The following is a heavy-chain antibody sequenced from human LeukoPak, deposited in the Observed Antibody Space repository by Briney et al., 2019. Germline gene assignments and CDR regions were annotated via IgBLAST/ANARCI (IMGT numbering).Heavy chain of an antibody. CDR3: ANGRGSYSPLFDY. D-gene: IGHD1-26*01. J-gene: IGHJ4*02. CDR2: ISGSGGST. CDR1: GFTFSSYA. Sequence: TGGSLRLSCAASGFTFSSYAMSWVRQAPGKGLEWVSAISGSGGSTYYADSVKGRFTISRDNSKNTLYLQMNSLRAEDTAVYYCANGRGSYSPLFDYWGQGPLVTVSS. V-gene: IGHV3-23*01.